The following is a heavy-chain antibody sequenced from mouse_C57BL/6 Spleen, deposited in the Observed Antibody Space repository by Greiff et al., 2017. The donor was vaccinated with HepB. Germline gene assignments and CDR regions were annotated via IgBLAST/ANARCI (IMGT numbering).Heavy chain of an antibody. CDR3: ARRYDGSSYSYWCFDV. V-gene: IGHV1-50*01. CDR1: GYTFTSYW. Sequence: QVQLQQPGAELVKPGASVKLSCKASGYTFTSYWMQWVKQRPGQGLEWIGEIDPSDSYTNYNQKFKGKATLTVDTSSSTAYMQLSSLTSEDSAVYYCARRYDGSSYSYWCFDVWGTGTTVTVSS. J-gene: IGHJ1*03. CDR2: IDPSDSYT. D-gene: IGHD1-1*01.